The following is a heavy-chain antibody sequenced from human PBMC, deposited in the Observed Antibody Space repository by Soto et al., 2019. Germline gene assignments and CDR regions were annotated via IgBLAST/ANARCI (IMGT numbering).Heavy chain of an antibody. J-gene: IGHJ4*02. V-gene: IGHV3-9*01. CDR1: GFAFNDYA. CDR2: ISSNSGNV. CDR3: AKDPRGRFSESLLASYFDF. D-gene: IGHD3-3*01. Sequence: QSGGSLRLSCAASGFAFNDYAMHWLRQAPGKGLEWVAGISSNSGNVAYADSVKGRFTISRDNVKSSLYMQMNSLRTEDTAFYYCAKDPRGRFSESLLASYFDFWGQGTLVTVSS.